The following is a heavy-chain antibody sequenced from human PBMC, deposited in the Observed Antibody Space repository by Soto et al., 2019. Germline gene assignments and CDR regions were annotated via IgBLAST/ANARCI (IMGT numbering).Heavy chain of an antibody. D-gene: IGHD3-16*02. V-gene: IGHV4-59*01. CDR1: GGSISSYY. Sequence: TSETLSLTCTVSGGSISSYYWSWIRQPPGKGLEWIGYIYYSGSTNYNPSLKSRVTISVDTSKNQFSLKLSSVTTADTAVYYCARDSSADYDYIWGSYRYITAFDIWGQGTMVTVSS. CDR2: IYYSGST. CDR3: ARDSSADYDYIWGSYRYITAFDI. J-gene: IGHJ3*02.